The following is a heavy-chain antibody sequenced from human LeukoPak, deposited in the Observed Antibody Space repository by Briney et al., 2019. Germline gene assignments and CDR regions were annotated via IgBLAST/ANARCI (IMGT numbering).Heavy chain of an antibody. CDR3: ARDQYDTWSRRGNFDS. Sequence: GGSLRLSCAASGFTFSSYWMSWVRQAPGKGLEWVANIKQDGSEKYYVDSVKGRFTISRDNAKNSLYLQMNSLRVEDTAVFYCARDQYDTWSRRGNFDSWGQGTLVIVSS. CDR2: IKQDGSEK. CDR1: GFTFSSYW. V-gene: IGHV3-7*03. J-gene: IGHJ4*02. D-gene: IGHD3-3*01.